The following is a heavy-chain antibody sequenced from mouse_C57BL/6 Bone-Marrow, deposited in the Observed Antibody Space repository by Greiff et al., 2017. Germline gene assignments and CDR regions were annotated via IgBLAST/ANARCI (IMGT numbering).Heavy chain of an antibody. CDR2: FDPENGDT. Sequence: EVKLMESGAELVRPGASVKLSCTASGFNIKDDYMHWVKQRPEQGLEWIGWFDPENGDTEYASKFKGKATITAETSSNTAYLQLSSLTSEDTSVYYCTTLSISMDYWGQGTTVTVSS. D-gene: IGHD2-3*01. CDR1: GFNIKDDY. CDR3: TTLSISMDY. J-gene: IGHJ4*01. V-gene: IGHV14-4*01.